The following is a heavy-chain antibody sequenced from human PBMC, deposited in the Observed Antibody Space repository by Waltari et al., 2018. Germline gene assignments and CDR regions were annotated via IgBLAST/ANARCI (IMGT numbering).Heavy chain of an antibody. D-gene: IGHD4-4*01. CDR2: VDPEDGET. CDR3: ATETVAERDYYYYYYMDV. Sequence: EVQLVQSGAEVKKPGATVKISCKASGYTFTDYYMHWVQQAPGKGLEWMGRVDPEDGETIYAEKFQGRVTITADTSTDTAYMELSSLRSEDTAVYYCATETVAERDYYYYYYMDVWGKGTTVTVSS. J-gene: IGHJ6*03. V-gene: IGHV1-69-2*01. CDR1: GYTFTDYY.